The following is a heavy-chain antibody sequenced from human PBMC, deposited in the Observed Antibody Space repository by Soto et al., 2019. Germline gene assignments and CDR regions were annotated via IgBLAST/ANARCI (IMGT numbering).Heavy chain of an antibody. Sequence: SETLSLTCTVSGGSISIYYWSWIRQPPGKGLEWIGYIYYSGSTNYNPSLKSRVTISVDTSKNQFSLKLSSVTAADTAVYYCARFLGDGYNWDYFAYWGQGTLVTVSS. D-gene: IGHD5-12*01. J-gene: IGHJ4*02. CDR2: IYYSGST. V-gene: IGHV4-59*01. CDR3: ARFLGDGYNWDYFAY. CDR1: GGSISIYY.